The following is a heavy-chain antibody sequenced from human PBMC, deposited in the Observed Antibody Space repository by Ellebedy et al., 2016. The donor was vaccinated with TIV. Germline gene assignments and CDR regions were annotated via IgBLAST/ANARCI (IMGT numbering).Heavy chain of an antibody. CDR2: IGGTGGTT. Sequence: PGGSLRLSCAASGISLRSYAMSRVRQAPGKGLEWVSTIGGTGGTTYYRESVKGRFTVSRDTSRNTLYLQMSSLRAEDTAVYYCARGGVVGPYGMDVWGQGTTVTVSS. J-gene: IGHJ6*02. CDR1: GISLRSYA. V-gene: IGHV3-23*01. D-gene: IGHD1-26*01. CDR3: ARGGVVGPYGMDV.